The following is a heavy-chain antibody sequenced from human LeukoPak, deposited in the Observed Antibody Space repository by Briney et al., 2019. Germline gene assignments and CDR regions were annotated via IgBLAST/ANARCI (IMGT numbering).Heavy chain of an antibody. CDR1: GFTFDDYA. CDR3: AKEALHYYGSGSYYYFDY. CDR2: ISWNSGSI. D-gene: IGHD3-10*01. V-gene: IGHV3-9*01. J-gene: IGHJ4*02. Sequence: GGSLRLSCAASGFTFDDYAMHWVRQAPGKGLEWVSGISWNSGSIGYADSVKGRFTISRDNAKNSLYLQMNSLRAEDTALYYCAKEALHYYGSGSYYYFDYWGQGTLVTVSS.